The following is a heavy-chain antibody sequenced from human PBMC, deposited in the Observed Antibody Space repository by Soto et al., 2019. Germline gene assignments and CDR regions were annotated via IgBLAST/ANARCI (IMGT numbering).Heavy chain of an antibody. Sequence: PSETLSLTCTVSGDSINTRSYYWGWIRQPPGKGLEWIANIFSSGTTDYNSSLKSRVTISTDTSKNLFSLDVRSVAAADTAVYFCARHTGYSYGFDYCGQGVLVTVSS. CDR3: ARHTGYSYGFDY. V-gene: IGHV4-39*01. J-gene: IGHJ4*02. D-gene: IGHD5-18*01. CDR2: IFSSGTT. CDR1: GDSINTRSYY.